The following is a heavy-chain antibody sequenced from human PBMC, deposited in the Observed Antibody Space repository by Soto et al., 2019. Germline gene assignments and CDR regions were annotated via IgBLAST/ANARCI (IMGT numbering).Heavy chain of an antibody. D-gene: IGHD3-10*01. CDR1: GDSLNNYY. J-gene: IGHJ4*02. CDR3: ARSGHLFDY. Sequence: SETLSLTCIVSGDSLNNYYWSWIRRPPGMGLEWIASISYRGHTNYNPSLKSRVTISIDTSKNQLSLKLSSVTAADSAVYYCARSGHLFDYWGQGILVTVSS. V-gene: IGHV4-59*12. CDR2: ISYRGHT.